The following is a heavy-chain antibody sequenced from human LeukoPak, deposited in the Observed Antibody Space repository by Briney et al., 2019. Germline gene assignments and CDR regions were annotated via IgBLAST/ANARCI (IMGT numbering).Heavy chain of an antibody. CDR1: GYTFTSYG. CDR2: ISAYNGNT. Sequence: ASVKVSCKASGYTFTSYGISWVRQARGQGLEWMGWISAYNGNTNYAQKLQGRVTMTTDTSTSTAYMELRSLRSDDTAVYYCAREIGLWFGVFHRSRLNYWGQGTLVTVSS. J-gene: IGHJ4*02. CDR3: AREIGLWFGVFHRSRLNY. D-gene: IGHD3-10*01. V-gene: IGHV1-18*01.